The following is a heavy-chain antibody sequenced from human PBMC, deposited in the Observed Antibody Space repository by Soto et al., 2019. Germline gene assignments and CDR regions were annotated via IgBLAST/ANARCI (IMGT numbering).Heavy chain of an antibody. V-gene: IGHV3-23*01. CDR2: ISGSGGST. CDR1: GFTLCSYA. Sequence: GGSLRHSRAASGFTLCSYAMSWGRPAPGKGLEWVSAISGSGGSTYYADSVKGRFTISRDNSKNTLYLQMNSLRAEDTAVYYCAKVLSGYYGENYYYGMDVWGQGTKVTVSS. D-gene: IGHD3-3*01. J-gene: IGHJ6*02. CDR3: AKVLSGYYGENYYYGMDV.